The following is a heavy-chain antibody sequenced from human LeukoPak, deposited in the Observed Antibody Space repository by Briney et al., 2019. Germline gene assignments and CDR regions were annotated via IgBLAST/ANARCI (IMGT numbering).Heavy chain of an antibody. CDR3: ANAYYYDSSGYDY. J-gene: IGHJ4*02. CDR1: GFTFSSYS. Sequence: GGSLRLSCAASGFTFSSYSMNWVRQAPGKGLEWVSSISSSSSYIYYADSVKGRFTISRDNSKNTLYLQMNSLRAEDTAVYYCANAYYYDSSGYDYWGQGTLVTVSS. D-gene: IGHD3-22*01. V-gene: IGHV3-21*01. CDR2: ISSSSSYI.